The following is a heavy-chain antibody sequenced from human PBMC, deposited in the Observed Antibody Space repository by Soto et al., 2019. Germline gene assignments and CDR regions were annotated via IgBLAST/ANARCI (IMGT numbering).Heavy chain of an antibody. CDR1: GFTFDNYW. D-gene: IGHD6-13*01. CDR2: IDSGGTST. CDR3: VRDAGHSSTWYRNYFDY. J-gene: IGHJ4*02. V-gene: IGHV3-74*01. Sequence: GGSLRLSCAASGFTFDNYWMHWVRRAPGKGLVWVSRIDSGGTSTKYADSVKGRFLISCDNSKNTLSLQMNSLRAEDTAVYYCVRDAGHSSTWYRNYFDYWGQGHMVTVSS.